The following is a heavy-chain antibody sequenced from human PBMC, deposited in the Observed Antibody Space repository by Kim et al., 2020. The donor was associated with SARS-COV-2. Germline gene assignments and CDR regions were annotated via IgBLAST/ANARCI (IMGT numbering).Heavy chain of an antibody. J-gene: IGHJ4*02. V-gene: IGHV3-9*01. CDR1: GFTFDDYA. CDR2: ISWNSGSI. D-gene: IGHD3-9*01. CDR3: AKDPRALTGRLMVTNFDY. Sequence: GGSLRLSCAASGFTFDDYAMHWVRQAPGKGLEWVSGISWNSGSIGYADSVKGRFTISRDNAKNSLYLQMNSLRAEDTALYYCAKDPRALTGRLMVTNFDYWGQGTLVTVSS.